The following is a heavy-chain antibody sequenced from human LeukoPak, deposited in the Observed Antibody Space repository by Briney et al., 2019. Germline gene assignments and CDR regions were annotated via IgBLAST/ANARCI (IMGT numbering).Heavy chain of an antibody. CDR2: MNPNSGNT. CDR3: ARVMITFGGVIVSFDY. D-gene: IGHD3-16*02. V-gene: IGHV1-8*03. Sequence: ASVKVSCKASGYTFTSYDINWVRQATGQGLEWMGWMNPNSGNTGYAQKFQGRVTITRNTSISTAYMELSSLRSEDTAVYYCARVMITFGGVIVSFDYWGQGTLVTVSP. J-gene: IGHJ4*02. CDR1: GYTFTSYD.